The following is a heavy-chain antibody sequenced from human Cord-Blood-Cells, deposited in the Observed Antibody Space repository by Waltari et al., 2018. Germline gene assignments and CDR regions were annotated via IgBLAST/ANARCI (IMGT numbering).Heavy chain of an antibody. Sequence: QVQLQQWGAGLLTPSETLSLPCADYGGSFSGYYWSWLRQPPGKGLEWIGEINHSGSTNYNPSLKSRVTISVDTSKNQFSLKLSSVTAADTAVYYCARHVSRATTYWYFDLWGRDTLVTVSS. J-gene: IGHJ2*01. CDR2: INHSGST. CDR3: ARHVSRATTYWYFDL. D-gene: IGHD1-26*01. CDR1: GGSFSGYY. V-gene: IGHV4-34*01.